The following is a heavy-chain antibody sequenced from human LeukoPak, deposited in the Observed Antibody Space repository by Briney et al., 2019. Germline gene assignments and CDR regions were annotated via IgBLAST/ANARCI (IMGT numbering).Heavy chain of an antibody. V-gene: IGHV3-15*01. D-gene: IGHD3-10*01. CDR2: IKNEDDGGTT. CDR1: GFTFNNAW. CDR3: TTSGTPFQY. Sequence: GGSLRLSCAASGFTFNNAWMSWVRLAQGKGLEWVGRIKNEDDGGTTDYAAPVKGRFTISRDDSKNMLYLQMNSLKTEDTAVYYCTTSGTPFQYWGQGTLVTVSS. J-gene: IGHJ4*02.